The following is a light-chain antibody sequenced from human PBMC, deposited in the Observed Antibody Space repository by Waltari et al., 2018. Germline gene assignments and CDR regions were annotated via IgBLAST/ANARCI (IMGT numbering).Light chain of an antibody. Sequence: QSALTQPASVPGSPGQSITIPCPGTTSEASWYPQHPGKVPKPILYDGNKRPSGISNRFSGSKSADAASLTISGLQADDEADYYCSCFTTTNTLVFGGGTKVTVL. CDR3: SCFTTTNTLV. CDR2: DGN. V-gene: IGLV2-23*01. CDR1: TSEA. J-gene: IGLJ2*01.